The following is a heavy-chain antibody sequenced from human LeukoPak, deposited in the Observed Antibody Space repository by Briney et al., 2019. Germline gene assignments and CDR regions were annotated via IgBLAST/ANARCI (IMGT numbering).Heavy chain of an antibody. D-gene: IGHD6-19*01. J-gene: IGHJ5*02. CDR1: GYTISSGYQ. CDR3: ARHHLSAVAEPNWFDP. V-gene: IGHV4-38-2*02. Sequence: SETLSLTCIISGYTISSGYQWGWIRQPPGKGLEWIGNIYYSGSTYYNPSLKSRVTISVDTSKNQFSLKLSSVTAADTAVYYCARHHLSAVAEPNWFDPWGQGTLVTVSS. CDR2: IYYSGST.